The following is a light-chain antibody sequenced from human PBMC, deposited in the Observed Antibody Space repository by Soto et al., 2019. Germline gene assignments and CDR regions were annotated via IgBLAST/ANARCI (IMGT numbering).Light chain of an antibody. V-gene: IGKV3-15*01. J-gene: IGKJ2*01. CDR2: GAS. CDR3: QQYNNWPPTYT. Sequence: EIVMTQSPATLSVSPGERATLSCRASQSINSNLAWYQQKPGQAPRLLIYGASTRATRIPARFSGSGSGTEFTLTISSLQSEDFAVYYCQQYNNWPPTYTFGQGTKLEIK. CDR1: QSINSN.